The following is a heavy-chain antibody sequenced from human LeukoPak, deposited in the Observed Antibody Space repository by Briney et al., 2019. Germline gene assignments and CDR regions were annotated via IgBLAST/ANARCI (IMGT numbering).Heavy chain of an antibody. Sequence: PGGSLRLSCAASGFTFSSYSMNWVRQAPGKGLEWVSSISSSSSYIYYADSVKGRFTISRDNAKNSLYLQMNSLRAEDTAVYYCARDRHPGIAAAGPDDYWGQGTLVTVSS. V-gene: IGHV3-21*01. CDR2: ISSSSSYI. CDR1: GFTFSSYS. D-gene: IGHD6-13*01. CDR3: ARDRHPGIAAAGPDDY. J-gene: IGHJ4*02.